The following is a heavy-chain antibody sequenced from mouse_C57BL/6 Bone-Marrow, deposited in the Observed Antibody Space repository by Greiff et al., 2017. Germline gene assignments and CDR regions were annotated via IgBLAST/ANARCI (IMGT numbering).Heavy chain of an antibody. CDR2: IDPANGNT. D-gene: IGHD2-4*01. J-gene: IGHJ4*01. Sequence: VQLQQSVAELVRPGASVKLSCTASGFNIKNTYMHWVKQRPEQGLEWIGRIDPANGNTKYAPKFQGKATITADTSSNTAYLQLSSLTSEDTAIYYCARTVAYDYDRGNAMDYWGQGTSVTVSS. CDR3: ARTVAYDYDRGNAMDY. V-gene: IGHV14-3*01. CDR1: GFNIKNTY.